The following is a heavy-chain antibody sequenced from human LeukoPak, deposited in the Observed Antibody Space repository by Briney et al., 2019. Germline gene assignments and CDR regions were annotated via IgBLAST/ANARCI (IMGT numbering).Heavy chain of an antibody. Sequence: SSETLSLTCTVSGGSIIRTDYYWGWIRQPPGKGLEWIGSIYHSGSTNYNPSLKSRVTISVDTSKNQFSLKLSSVTAADTAVYYCARRASQYSEATYYFDYWGQGTLVTVSS. J-gene: IGHJ4*02. CDR2: IYHSGST. CDR1: GGSIIRTDYY. CDR3: ARRASQYSEATYYFDY. D-gene: IGHD5-18*01. V-gene: IGHV4-39*07.